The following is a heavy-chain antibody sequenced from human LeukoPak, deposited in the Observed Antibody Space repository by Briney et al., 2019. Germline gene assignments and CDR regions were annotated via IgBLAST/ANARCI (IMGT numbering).Heavy chain of an antibody. Sequence: PTGGSLRLSCAASGFTFSSYAMSWVRQAPGKGLEWVSAISGSGGSTYYADSVKGRFTISRDNSKNTLYLQMNSLRAEDTAVYYYAKDGSSGLVFDYWGQGTLVTVSS. CDR1: GFTFSSYA. J-gene: IGHJ4*02. CDR2: ISGSGGST. D-gene: IGHD6-19*01. CDR3: AKDGSSGLVFDY. V-gene: IGHV3-23*01.